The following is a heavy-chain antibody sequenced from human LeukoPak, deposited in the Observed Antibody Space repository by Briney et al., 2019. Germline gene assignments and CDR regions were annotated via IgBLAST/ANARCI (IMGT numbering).Heavy chain of an antibody. J-gene: IGHJ4*02. D-gene: IGHD3-9*01. Sequence: SETLSLTCTVSGGSISSYYWSWIRQPAGKGLEWIGRIYTSGSTNYNPSLKSRVTISVDTSKNQFSLKLSSVTAADTAVYYCARHAPKLRYFDWLLSHFDYWGQGTLVTVSS. CDR2: IYTSGST. V-gene: IGHV4-4*07. CDR3: ARHAPKLRYFDWLLSHFDY. CDR1: GGSISSYY.